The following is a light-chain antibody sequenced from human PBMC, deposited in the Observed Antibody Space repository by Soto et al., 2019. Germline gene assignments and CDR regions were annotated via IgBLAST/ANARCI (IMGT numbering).Light chain of an antibody. J-gene: IGKJ5*01. CDR1: QSVSSD. Sequence: EIVMTQSPATLSVSPGERATLSCRASQSVSSDLAWYHQKPGQPPRLPIYGASSRATGIPDRFSGSGSGTDFTLTISRLEPEDFAVYYCQQYRMSPNTFGQGTRLEIK. CDR2: GAS. CDR3: QQYRMSPNT. V-gene: IGKV3-20*01.